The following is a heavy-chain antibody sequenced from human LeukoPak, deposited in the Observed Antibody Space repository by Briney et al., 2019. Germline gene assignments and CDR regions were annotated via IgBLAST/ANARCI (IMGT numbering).Heavy chain of an antibody. CDR3: AKEEMPHAFDL. V-gene: IGHV3-23*01. J-gene: IGHJ3*01. CDR1: GFSFRRYA. D-gene: IGHD5-24*01. Sequence: PGGSLRLSCAASGFSFRRYAMNWVRQAHGRGLEWVAVISGPGPSTVYADSVKGRFTISRDNSKNTLFLQLDSLRVEDTAIYYCAKEEMPHAFDLWGQGTMVTVSS. CDR2: ISGPGPST.